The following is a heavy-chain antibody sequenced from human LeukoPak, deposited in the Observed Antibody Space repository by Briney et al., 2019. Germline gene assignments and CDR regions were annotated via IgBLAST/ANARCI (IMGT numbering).Heavy chain of an antibody. Sequence: SETLSLTCTVSGGSISNYYWSWIRQPPGKGLEWIGYAYYSGSTNYNPSLKSRVTMSVDTSKNQFSVRLTSVAAADTAVYYCARAAYCSGASCYFDYWGQGTLVTVSS. V-gene: IGHV4-59*12. CDR3: ARAAYCSGASCYFDY. CDR2: AYYSGST. CDR1: GGSISNYY. D-gene: IGHD2-15*01. J-gene: IGHJ4*02.